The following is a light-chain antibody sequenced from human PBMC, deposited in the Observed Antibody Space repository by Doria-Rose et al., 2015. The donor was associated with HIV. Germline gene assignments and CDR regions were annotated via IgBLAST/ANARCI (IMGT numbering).Light chain of an antibody. CDR3: HQYGTSRT. V-gene: IGKV3-20*01. J-gene: IGKJ1*01. CDR1: QSFSSTY. CDR2: DGS. Sequence: EIVLTQSPGTLPLSPGERATLSCRASQSFSSTYLAWYQQKPGQAPSLLIYDGSTRATGIPDRFSASGSGTDFTLTINRLEPEDFALYYCHQYGTSRTFGQGTKVEI.